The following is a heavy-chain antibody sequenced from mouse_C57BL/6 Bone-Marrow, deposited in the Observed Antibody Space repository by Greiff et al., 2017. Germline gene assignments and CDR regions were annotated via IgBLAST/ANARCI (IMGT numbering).Heavy chain of an antibody. CDR1: GFTFTDYY. CDR2: VYPYNGGT. Sequence: EVKLQESGPVLVKPGPSVKISCKASGFTFTDYYMHWVKQSHGKSLEWIGLVYPYNGGTSYNQKFKGKATLTVDTSSSTAYMELNSLTSEDSAVYYCARAYYYGSSYPFDYWGQGTTLTVSS. J-gene: IGHJ2*01. D-gene: IGHD1-1*01. CDR3: ARAYYYGSSYPFDY. V-gene: IGHV1-36*01.